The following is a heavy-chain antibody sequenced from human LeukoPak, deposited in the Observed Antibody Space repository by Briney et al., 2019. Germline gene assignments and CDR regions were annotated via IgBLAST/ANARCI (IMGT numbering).Heavy chain of an antibody. D-gene: IGHD3-16*02. V-gene: IGHV4-39*07. CDR3: ARAPWYDYVWGSYRYTLYYFDY. CDR1: GGSISSSSYY. CDR2: IYYSGST. J-gene: IGHJ4*02. Sequence: SETLSLTCTVSGGSISSSSYYWGWIRQPPGKGLEWIGSIYYSGSTYYNPSLKSRVTISVDTSKNQFSLKLSSVTAADTAVYYCARAPWYDYVWGSYRYTLYYFDYWGQGTLVTVSS.